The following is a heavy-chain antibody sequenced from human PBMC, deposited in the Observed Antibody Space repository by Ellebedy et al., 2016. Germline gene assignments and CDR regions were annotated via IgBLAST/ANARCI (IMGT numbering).Heavy chain of an antibody. D-gene: IGHD6-19*01. J-gene: IGHJ4*02. V-gene: IGHV3-30*18. CDR2: ISYDGSNK. CDR3: AKFQGQWLDCFDY. CDR1: GFTFSSYG. Sequence: GESLKISXAASGFTFSSYGMHWVRQAPGKGLEWVAVISYDGSNKYYADSVKGRFTISRDNSKNTLYLQMNSLRAEDTAVYYCAKFQGQWLDCFDYWGQGTLVTVSS.